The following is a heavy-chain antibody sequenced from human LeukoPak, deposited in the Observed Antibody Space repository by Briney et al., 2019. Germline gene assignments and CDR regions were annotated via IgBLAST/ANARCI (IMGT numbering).Heavy chain of an antibody. D-gene: IGHD2-15*01. CDR3: ANGYCSGGSCYYYYMDV. CDR1: GFSFSSYA. CDR2: ISGSGGYT. J-gene: IGHJ6*03. V-gene: IGHV3-23*01. Sequence: GGSLRLSCAASGFSFSSYAMSWVRQAPGKGLEWVSAISGSGGYTHYADSVKGRFTISRDNSKNTLYLQMNSLRAEDTAVYYCANGYCSGGSCYYYYMDVWGKGTTVTVSS.